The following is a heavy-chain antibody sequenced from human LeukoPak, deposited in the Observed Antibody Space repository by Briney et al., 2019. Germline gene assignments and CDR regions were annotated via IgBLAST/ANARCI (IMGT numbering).Heavy chain of an antibody. V-gene: IGHV4-34*01. CDR1: GGSISSYY. Sequence: SETLSLTCTVSGGSISSYYWSWIRQPPGKGLEWIGEINHSGSTNYNPSLKSRVTISVDTSKNQFSLKLSSVTAADTAVYYCARAKDDAFDIWGQGTMVTVSS. CDR2: INHSGST. CDR3: ARAKDDAFDI. J-gene: IGHJ3*02.